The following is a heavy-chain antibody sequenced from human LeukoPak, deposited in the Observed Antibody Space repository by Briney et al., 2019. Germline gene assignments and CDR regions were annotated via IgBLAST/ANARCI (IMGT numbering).Heavy chain of an antibody. CDR3: ARLHYYDSSGNYYGANWFDS. V-gene: IGHV4-39*01. CDR1: GGSISSSGYY. D-gene: IGHD3-22*01. CDR2: IYFSGST. Sequence: PSETLSLTRTVSGGSISSSGYYWAWIRQPPGKGLEWIGSIYFSGSTYYNPSLKSRVTISVDTSKNQFSLQLRSVTAADTAVHYCARLHYYDSSGNYYGANWFDSWGQGTLVTVSS. J-gene: IGHJ5*01.